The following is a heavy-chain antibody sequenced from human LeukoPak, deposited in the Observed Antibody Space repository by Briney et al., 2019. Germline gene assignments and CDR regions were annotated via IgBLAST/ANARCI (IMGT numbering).Heavy chain of an antibody. CDR3: AILRISAAGNGGY. J-gene: IGHJ4*02. CDR2: ISTYNGNT. V-gene: IGHV1-18*01. Sequence: ASVKVSCKASGYTFTSHGISWVRQAPGQGLEWMGWISTYNGNTNYAQKLQGRVAMTTDTSTSTAYMELRSLGSDDTAVYYCAILRISAAGNGGYWGQGTLVTVSS. CDR1: GYTFTSHG. D-gene: IGHD6-13*01.